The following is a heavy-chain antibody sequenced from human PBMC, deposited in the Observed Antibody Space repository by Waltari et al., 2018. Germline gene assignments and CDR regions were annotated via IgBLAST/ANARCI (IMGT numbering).Heavy chain of an antibody. D-gene: IGHD6-19*01. J-gene: IGHJ4*02. CDR3: AKDGGWYPDY. CDR1: GASISSYH. Sequence: QVQLPESGPGLVKPSETLSLTCTVSGASISSYHWSWIRQPAGKGLEWIGRIYTSGNTHYNPSLKSRVTMSVDMSKHQFSLKLSSVTAADTAVYYCAKDGGWYPDYWGQGTLVTVSS. CDR2: IYTSGNT. V-gene: IGHV4-4*07.